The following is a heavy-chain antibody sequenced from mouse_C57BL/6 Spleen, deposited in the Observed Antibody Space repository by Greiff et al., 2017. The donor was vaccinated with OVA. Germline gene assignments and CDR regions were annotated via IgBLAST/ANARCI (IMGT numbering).Heavy chain of an antibody. CDR3: ARRDDGYYVYYAMDY. CDR2: INPNNGGT. V-gene: IGHV1-18*01. J-gene: IGHJ4*01. D-gene: IGHD2-3*01. Sequence: LVKPGASVKIPCKASGYTFTDYNMDWVKQSHGKSLEWIGDINPNNGGTIYNQKFKGKATLTVDKSSSTAYMELRSLTSEDTAVYYCARRDDGYYVYYAMDYWGQGTSVTVSS. CDR1: GYTFTDYN.